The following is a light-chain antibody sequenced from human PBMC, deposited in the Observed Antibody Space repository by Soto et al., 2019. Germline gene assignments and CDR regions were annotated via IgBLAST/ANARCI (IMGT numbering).Light chain of an antibody. V-gene: IGLV4-69*01. CDR3: QTWGSGIRVV. CDR1: SGHSSYA. J-gene: IGLJ2*01. Sequence: QPVLTQSPSASASLGASVKLTCTLTSGHSSYAIAWHQQQPEKGPRYLMKLNNDGSHSKGDGIPDRFSGSSTGAERYRTISGLQSEDEADYYCQTWGSGIRVVFVAGTKLTVL. CDR2: LNNDGSH.